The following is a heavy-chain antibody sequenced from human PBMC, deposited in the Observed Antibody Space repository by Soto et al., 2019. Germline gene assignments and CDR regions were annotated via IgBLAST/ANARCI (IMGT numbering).Heavy chain of an antibody. D-gene: IGHD6-13*01. CDR1: GFTFSSYA. CDR3: AKEWVRIAAAGEEFDY. J-gene: IGHJ4*02. V-gene: IGHV3-23*01. CDR2: ISGSGGST. Sequence: EVQLLESGGGLVQPGGSLRLSCAASGFTFSSYAMSWVRQAPGKGLEWVSAISGSGGSTYYADPVKGRFTISRDNSKNTLYLQMNSLRAEDTAVYYCAKEWVRIAAAGEEFDYWGQGTLVTVSS.